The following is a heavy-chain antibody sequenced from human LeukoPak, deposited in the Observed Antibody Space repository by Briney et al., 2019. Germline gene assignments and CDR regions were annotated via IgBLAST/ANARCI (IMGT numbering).Heavy chain of an antibody. J-gene: IGHJ6*03. CDR2: IYYSGST. V-gene: IGHV4-59*08. CDR1: GGSISSHC. D-gene: IGHD6-13*01. Sequence: SETLSLTCTVSGGSISSHCWSWIRQPPGKGLEWIGYIYYSGSTNYNPSLKSRVTISVDTSKNQFSLKLSSVTAADTAVYYCARGFGSSWYEPDYYYYMDVWGKGTTVTVSS. CDR3: ARGFGSSWYEPDYYYYMDV.